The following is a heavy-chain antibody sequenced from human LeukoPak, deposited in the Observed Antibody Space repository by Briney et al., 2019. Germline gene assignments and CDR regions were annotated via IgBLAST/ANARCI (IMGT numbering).Heavy chain of an antibody. CDR1: GGSISSYY. J-gene: IGHJ4*02. CDR2: IYTSGST. V-gene: IGHV4-4*07. Sequence: SETLSLTCTVSGGSISSYYWSWIRQPAGKGLKWIGRIYTSGSTNYNPSLKSRVTMSVDTSKNQFSLKLSSVTAADTAVYYCARDPLDSSGYSRFDYWGQGTLVTVSS. D-gene: IGHD3-22*01. CDR3: ARDPLDSSGYSRFDY.